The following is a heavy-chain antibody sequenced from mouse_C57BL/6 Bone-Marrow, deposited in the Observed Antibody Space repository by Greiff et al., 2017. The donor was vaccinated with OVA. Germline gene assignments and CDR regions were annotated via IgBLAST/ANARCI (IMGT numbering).Heavy chain of an antibody. Sequence: QVQLQQSGPELVKPGASVKISCKASGYAFSSSWMNWVKQRPGKGLEWIGRIYPGDGDTNYNGKFKGKATLTADKSSSTAYMQLSSLTSEDSAVYFGARGQLRLSYFDYWGQGTTLTVSS. J-gene: IGHJ2*01. V-gene: IGHV1-82*01. CDR1: GYAFSSSW. CDR3: ARGQLRLSYFDY. D-gene: IGHD3-2*02. CDR2: IYPGDGDT.